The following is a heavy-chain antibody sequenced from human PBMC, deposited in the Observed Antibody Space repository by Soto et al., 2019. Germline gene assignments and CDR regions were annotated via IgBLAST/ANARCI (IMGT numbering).Heavy chain of an antibody. Sequence: PGGSLRLSCGASGFTFSNYYMSWIRQAPGKGLEWVSYISSTGRTIYYADSVKGRFTVSRDNAQNSLSLKLNSLRVKDTAVYYCARSYSSGWEFDYWGQGTQVTVSS. J-gene: IGHJ4*02. CDR1: GFTFSNYY. D-gene: IGHD6-19*01. CDR3: ARSYSSGWEFDY. V-gene: IGHV3-11*01. CDR2: ISSTGRTI.